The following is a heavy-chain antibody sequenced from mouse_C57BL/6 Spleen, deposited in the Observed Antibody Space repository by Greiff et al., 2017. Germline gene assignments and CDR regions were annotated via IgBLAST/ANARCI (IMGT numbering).Heavy chain of an antibody. Sequence: VQLQQSGAELVKPGASVKLSCKASGYTFTEYTIHWVKQRPGQGLEWIGWFYPGSGSIKYNEKFKDKATLTGDKSSSTVYMALRRLTSEDSAVYFCARHEDYYYAMDYWGQGTSVTVSS. J-gene: IGHJ4*01. CDR1: GYTFTEYT. CDR3: ARHEDYYYAMDY. V-gene: IGHV1-62-2*01. CDR2: FYPGSGSI.